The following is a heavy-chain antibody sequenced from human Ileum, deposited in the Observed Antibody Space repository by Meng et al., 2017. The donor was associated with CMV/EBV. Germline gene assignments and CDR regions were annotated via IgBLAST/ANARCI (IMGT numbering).Heavy chain of an antibody. CDR3: ARVRAKGSVMADTAVDY. J-gene: IGHJ4*02. D-gene: IGHD5-18*01. CDR1: GCSISRSSSS. V-gene: IGHV4-39*07. CDR2: INYSGNT. Sequence: QRQWQVSGPGRVTPSAARSPPCSCPGCSISRSSSSLGWIRQPPGKGLEWIGSINYSGNTYYNSSLKSRLSMAVDTSKNQFSLRLNSVTAADTAVYYCARVRAKGSVMADTAVDYWGQGTLVTVSS.